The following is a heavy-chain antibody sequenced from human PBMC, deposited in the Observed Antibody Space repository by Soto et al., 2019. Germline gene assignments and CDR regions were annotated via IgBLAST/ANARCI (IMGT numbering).Heavy chain of an antibody. Sequence: ASVKVSCKASGYTFSTYYMHWVRQAPGQGYEWMGIINPSGGSTTYAQKFQGRVTITRDTSASTAYMELRSLRSDDTAVYYCARDPSPPDYWGQGTLVTVSS. CDR2: INPSGGST. V-gene: IGHV1-46*01. J-gene: IGHJ4*02. CDR1: GYTFSTYY. CDR3: ARDPSPPDY.